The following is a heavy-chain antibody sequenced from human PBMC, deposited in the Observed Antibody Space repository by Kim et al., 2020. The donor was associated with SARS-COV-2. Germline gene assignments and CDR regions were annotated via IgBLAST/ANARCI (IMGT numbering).Heavy chain of an antibody. J-gene: IGHJ6*02. D-gene: IGHD2-15*01. CDR2: INPNSGGT. Sequence: ASVKVSCKASGYTFTGYYMHWVRQAPGQGLEWMGWINPNSGGTNYAQKFQGWVTMTRDTSISTAYMELSRLRSDDTAVYYCARGYIVVVGSAGGMDVWGQGTTVTVSS. V-gene: IGHV1-2*04. CDR3: ARGYIVVVGSAGGMDV. CDR1: GYTFTGYY.